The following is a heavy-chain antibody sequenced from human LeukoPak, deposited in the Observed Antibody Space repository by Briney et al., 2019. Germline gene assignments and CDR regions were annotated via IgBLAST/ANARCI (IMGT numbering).Heavy chain of an antibody. CDR2: IDPSGGST. CDR3: AKPSPDYYDSSGYYLDY. Sequence: ASVKVSCKASGYTFTSYFMHWVRQAPGQGLEWMGIIDPSGGSTSYAQKFQGRVTMSRDTSTSTVYMELSSLRAEDTAVYYCAKPSPDYYDSSGYYLDYWGQGTLVTVSS. CDR1: GYTFTSYF. V-gene: IGHV1-46*01. D-gene: IGHD3-22*01. J-gene: IGHJ4*02.